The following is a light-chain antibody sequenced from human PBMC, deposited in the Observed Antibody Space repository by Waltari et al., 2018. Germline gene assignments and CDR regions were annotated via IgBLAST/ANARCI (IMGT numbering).Light chain of an antibody. CDR1: SSDVGSYNL. CDR2: EDN. J-gene: IGLJ3*02. Sequence: QFALTQPASVSGSPGQSITISCTGTSSDVGSYNLVSWYQQHPGKAPKLMIYEDNKRPSGVSKRFSGSKSGSTASLTISGLQAEDEADYYCCSYAGSAIWVFGGGTKLTVL. V-gene: IGLV2-23*01. CDR3: CSYAGSAIWV.